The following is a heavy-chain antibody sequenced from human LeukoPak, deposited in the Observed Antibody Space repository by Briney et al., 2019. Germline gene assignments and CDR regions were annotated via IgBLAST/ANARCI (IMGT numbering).Heavy chain of an antibody. V-gene: IGHV1-18*01. D-gene: IGHD3-22*01. Sequence: ASVRVSCKASGYTFTSFGISWVRQAPGQGLEWMGWISPYNGNTNYPQKVQGRITVTTDTSTSTAYMELRSLRSDDTAVYYCARDKNHYDTRGDFWGQGTLVTVSS. CDR2: ISPYNGNT. CDR3: ARDKNHYDTRGDF. CDR1: GYTFTSFG. J-gene: IGHJ4*02.